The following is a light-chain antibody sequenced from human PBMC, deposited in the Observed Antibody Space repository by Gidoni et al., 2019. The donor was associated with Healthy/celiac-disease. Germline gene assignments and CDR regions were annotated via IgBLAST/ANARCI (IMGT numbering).Light chain of an antibody. CDR2: QDS. CDR3: QAWDSSIGV. Sequence: SYELTQPPSVSVSPGQTASITCAGDKLGDNYACWYQQKPGQSPVLGIYQDSKRPPGIPERFSGSNSGNTATLTISGTQAMDEADYYCQAWDSSIGVFGGGTKLTVL. J-gene: IGLJ3*02. CDR1: KLGDNY. V-gene: IGLV3-1*01.